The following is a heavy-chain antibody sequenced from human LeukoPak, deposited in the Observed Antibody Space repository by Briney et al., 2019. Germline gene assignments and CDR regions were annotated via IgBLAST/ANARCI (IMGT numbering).Heavy chain of an antibody. V-gene: IGHV3-74*01. CDR1: GFTFSRYW. Sequence: HPGGSLRLSCAASGFTFSRYWMHWVRQTPGKGLVCVSSINSDGSGTNYADSVKGRFTISRDNAKNTLFLQMSSLRPEDTAVYYCARAGEDYYDFWSGYHPLNFWGQGTLVTVSS. J-gene: IGHJ4*02. CDR3: ARAGEDYYDFWSGYHPLNF. D-gene: IGHD3-3*01. CDR2: INSDGSGT.